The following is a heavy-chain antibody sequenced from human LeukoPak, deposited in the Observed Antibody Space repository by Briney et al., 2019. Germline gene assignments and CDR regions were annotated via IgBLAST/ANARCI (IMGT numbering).Heavy chain of an antibody. CDR1: GFTFVDYA. D-gene: IGHD7-27*01. CDR3: TRDRGSSTLGDY. J-gene: IGHJ4*02. CDR2: IRSKAFGETA. V-gene: IGHV3-49*04. Sequence: GGSLRLSCTVSGFTFVDYAINWVRQAPGKGLEWLGFIRSKAFGETAEYAASVKGRFTISRDDSKSIAYLQMNSLKTEDTAVYYCTRDRGSSTLGDYWGQGTLVTVSS.